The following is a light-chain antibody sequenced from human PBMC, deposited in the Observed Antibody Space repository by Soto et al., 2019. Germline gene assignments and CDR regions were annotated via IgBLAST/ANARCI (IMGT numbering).Light chain of an antibody. CDR2: DAS. J-gene: IGKJ4*01. CDR3: QQRSYWPLT. Sequence: EIVLTQSPATLSLSPGERATLSCRASQSVSSYLAWYQQKPGQTPRLLIYDASNRATGITARFSGSGPGTDSTLTISSLEPQDLAVYYCQQRSYWPLTFGGGTKVEIK. V-gene: IGKV3-11*01. CDR1: QSVSSY.